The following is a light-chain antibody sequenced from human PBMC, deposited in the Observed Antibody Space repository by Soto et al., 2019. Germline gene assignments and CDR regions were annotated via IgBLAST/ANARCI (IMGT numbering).Light chain of an antibody. J-gene: IGKJ1*01. CDR1: QGVGSN. Sequence: ETVMTQSPATLSVSPGERATLSCGASQGVGSNLAWYHQRPGQAPRLLIIGSSTRATGIPDRFSGSGFGADFTLTISSLQSEDSAVYYCQQYDDWPRTVGQGTKVDSK. CDR3: QQYDDWPRT. CDR2: GSS. V-gene: IGKV3-15*01.